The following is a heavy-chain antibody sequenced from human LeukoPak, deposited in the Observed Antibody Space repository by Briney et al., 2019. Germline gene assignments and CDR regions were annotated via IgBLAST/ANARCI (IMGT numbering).Heavy chain of an antibody. D-gene: IGHD1-7*01. Sequence: AGGSLRLSCAASGFTLRSFPMHWVRQAPGKGLQWVAVIGNDGYNKYYSDSVRGRFTISRDNSKNTLSLQMDSLTTEDTAVYYCARGAGTTVYYIDVWGKGTTVAVSS. CDR2: IGNDGYNK. J-gene: IGHJ6*03. CDR1: GFTLRSFP. CDR3: ARGAGTTVYYIDV. V-gene: IGHV3-30*01.